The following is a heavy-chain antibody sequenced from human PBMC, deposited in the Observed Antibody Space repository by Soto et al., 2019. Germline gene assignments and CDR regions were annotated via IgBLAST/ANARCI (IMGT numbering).Heavy chain of an antibody. J-gene: IGHJ4*02. CDR1: GFTFSSYA. CDR3: ARAVANHYVDPLYYFHH. D-gene: IGHD4-17*01. Sequence: EVQLLESGGGLVQPGGSLRLSCAASGFTFSSYAMSWVRQAPGKGLEWVSAISGSGGSTYYADSVKGRFTISRDNSNNTLYLQMNSLRAEDTTLYYCARAVANHYVDPLYYFHHSGQGTLVTFSS. CDR2: ISGSGGST. V-gene: IGHV3-23*01.